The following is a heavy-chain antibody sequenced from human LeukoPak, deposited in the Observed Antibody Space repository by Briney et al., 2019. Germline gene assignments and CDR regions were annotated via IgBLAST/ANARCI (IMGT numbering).Heavy chain of an antibody. D-gene: IGHD5-12*01. Sequence: GGSLRLSCAASGFTFSNYSMNWVRQAPGKGLEWVSYISSSGTTIYYADSVKGRFTISRDNAKNSLYLQMSSLRDEDTAVYYCARENVDSIDYWGQGTLVTVSS. CDR2: ISSSGTTI. V-gene: IGHV3-48*02. CDR3: ARENVDSIDY. J-gene: IGHJ4*02. CDR1: GFTFSNYS.